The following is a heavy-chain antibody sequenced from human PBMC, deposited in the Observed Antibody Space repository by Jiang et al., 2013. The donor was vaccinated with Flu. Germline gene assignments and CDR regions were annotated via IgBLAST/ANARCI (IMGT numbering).Heavy chain of an antibody. CDR2: FDPEDGET. CDR1: GYTLTELS. J-gene: IGHJ3*02. D-gene: IGHD3-22*01. Sequence: SGAEVKKPGASVKVSCKVSGYTLTELSMHWVRQAPGKGLEWMGGFDPEDGETIYAQKFQGRVTMTEDTSTDTAYMELSSLRSEDTAVYYCATDFNYYDSSGYRRRAFDIWGQGTMVTVSS. V-gene: IGHV1-24*01. CDR3: ATDFNYYDSSGYRRRAFDI.